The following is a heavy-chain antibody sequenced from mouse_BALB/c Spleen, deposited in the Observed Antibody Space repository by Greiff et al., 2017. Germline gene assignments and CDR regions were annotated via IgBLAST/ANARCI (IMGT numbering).Heavy chain of an antibody. CDR1: GFTFSSYA. Sequence: DVMLVESGGGLVKPGGSLTLSCAASGFTFSSYAMSWVRQTPEKRLAWVASISSGGSTYYPDSVKGRFTISRDNARNILYLQMSSLRSEDTAMYYCAREDYYGSSYRYFDYWGQGTTLTVAS. V-gene: IGHV5-6-5*01. J-gene: IGHJ2*01. CDR2: ISSGGST. CDR3: AREDYYGSSYRYFDY. D-gene: IGHD1-1*01.